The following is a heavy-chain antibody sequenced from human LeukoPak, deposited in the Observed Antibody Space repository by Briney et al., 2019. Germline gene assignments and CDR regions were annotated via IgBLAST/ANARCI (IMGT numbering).Heavy chain of an antibody. CDR1: GYTFTGYY. V-gene: IGHV1-2*02. Sequence: ASVKVSCKASGYTFTGYYMHWVRQAPGQGLEWMGWINPNSGGTNYAQKFQGRVTMTRDTSISTAYMDLTRLRSDDTTVYYCARDSRLYGGATSYFDYWGQGTLVTVSS. D-gene: IGHD1-26*01. CDR2: INPNSGGT. J-gene: IGHJ4*02. CDR3: ARDSRLYGGATSYFDY.